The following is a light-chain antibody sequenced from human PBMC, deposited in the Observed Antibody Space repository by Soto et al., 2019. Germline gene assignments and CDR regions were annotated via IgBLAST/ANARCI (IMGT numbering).Light chain of an antibody. CDR2: LGS. J-gene: IGKJ5*01. V-gene: IGKV2-28*01. Sequence: DIVMTQSPLSLPVTPGEPASISCRSSQSLLHSNGANHLDWYLQRPGQSPQLLIYLGSHRASGVTDRFSGSASGSEFTLKISRVEAEDVGVYYCMQAVQPPITVGQGTRLETK. CDR1: QSLLHSNGANH. CDR3: MQAVQPPIT.